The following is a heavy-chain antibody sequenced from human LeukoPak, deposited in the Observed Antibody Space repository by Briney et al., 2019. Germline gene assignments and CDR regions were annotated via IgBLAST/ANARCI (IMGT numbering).Heavy chain of an antibody. D-gene: IGHD6-25*01. V-gene: IGHV1-2*02. Sequence: ASVKVSCKASGYTFTGYFMHWVRQAPGQGLEWMGWINPNSGGTSYLQNFQGRVTMTRDTSISTAYMDLSRLRSDDTAVYYCARGRPEDYFDYWGQGTLVTVSS. CDR1: GYTFTGYF. CDR3: ARGRPEDYFDY. CDR2: INPNSGGT. J-gene: IGHJ4*02.